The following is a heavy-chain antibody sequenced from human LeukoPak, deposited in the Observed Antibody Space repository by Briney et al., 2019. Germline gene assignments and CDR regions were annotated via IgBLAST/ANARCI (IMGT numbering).Heavy chain of an antibody. J-gene: IGHJ4*02. CDR1: GYTFTGHY. CDR2: INPNSGGT. V-gene: IGHV1-2*02. CDR3: ARDLAVASDY. D-gene: IGHD6-19*01. Sequence: ASVKVSCKASGYTFTGHYMHWVRQAPGQGLEWMGWINPNSGGTNYAQKFQGRVTMTRDTSISTACMELSRLRSDDTAVYYCARDLAVASDYWGQGTLVTVSS.